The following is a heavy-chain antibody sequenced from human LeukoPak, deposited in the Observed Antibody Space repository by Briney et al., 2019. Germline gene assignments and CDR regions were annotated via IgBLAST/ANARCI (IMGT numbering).Heavy chain of an antibody. V-gene: IGHV1-2*06. CDR2: INPNSGGT. J-gene: IGHJ3*02. CDR3: AREGKYYDILTGYYTGGGAFDI. Sequence: ASVKVSCKASGYTFTGYYMHWVRQAPRQGLEWMGRINPNSGGTNYAQKFQGRVTMTRDTSISTAYMELSRLRSDDTAVYYCAREGKYYDILTGYYTGGGAFDIWGQGTMVTVSS. D-gene: IGHD3-9*01. CDR1: GYTFTGYY.